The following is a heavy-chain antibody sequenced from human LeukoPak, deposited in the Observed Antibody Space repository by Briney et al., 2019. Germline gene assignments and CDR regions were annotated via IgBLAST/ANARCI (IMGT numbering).Heavy chain of an antibody. CDR1: GFTFSSYS. CDR2: ISSSSSYI. Sequence: GGSLRLSRAASGFTFSSYSMNWVRQAPGKGLEWVSSISSSSSYIYYADSVKGRFTISRDNAKNSLYLQMNSLRAEDTAVYYCAVGILTGYYPDYWGQGTLVTVSS. D-gene: IGHD3-9*01. J-gene: IGHJ4*02. V-gene: IGHV3-21*01. CDR3: AVGILTGYYPDY.